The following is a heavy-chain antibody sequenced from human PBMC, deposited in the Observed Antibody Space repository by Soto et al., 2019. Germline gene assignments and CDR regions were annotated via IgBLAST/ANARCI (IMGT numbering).Heavy chain of an antibody. V-gene: IGHV4-34*01. CDR2: INHSGST. J-gene: IGHJ6*02. D-gene: IGHD3-3*01. CDR1: GGSFSGYY. CDR3: ERIRRTFDFYGLDV. Sequence: SETLSLTCAVYGGSFSGYYWSWIRQPPGKGLEWIGEINHSGSTNYNPSLKSRVTISVDTSKNQFSLKLSSVTAADTAVYYCERIRRTFDFYGLDVWGQGTTVTV.